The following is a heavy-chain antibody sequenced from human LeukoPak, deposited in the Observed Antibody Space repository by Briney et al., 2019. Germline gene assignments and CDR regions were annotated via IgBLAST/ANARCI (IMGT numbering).Heavy chain of an antibody. CDR3: ASPSSEGGNTARLDAFDI. CDR1: GGSISSSIYY. J-gene: IGHJ3*02. V-gene: IGHV4-39*07. Sequence: PSETLSPTCTVSGGSISSSIYYWGWIRQPPGKGLEWIGSVYSTGSTYYNPSLKSRVTISVDTSKNQFSLRLSSVTAADTAVYYCASPSSEGGNTARLDAFDIWGQGTMATVSS. D-gene: IGHD4-23*01. CDR2: VYSTGST.